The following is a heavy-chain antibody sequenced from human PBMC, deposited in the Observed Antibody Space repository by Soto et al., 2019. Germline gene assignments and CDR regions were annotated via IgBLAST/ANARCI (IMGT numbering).Heavy chain of an antibody. CDR1: GFTFSDHQ. CDR3: AGAGSPFHSDSTGYWGFDY. V-gene: IGHV3-53*01. Sequence: PGGSLRLSCAASGFTFSDHQMNWVRQAPGRGLEWVSVIYSSGTTYYGDSVKGRFTISRDNSKNTLYLQMNSLRTEDTALYYCAGAGSPFHSDSTGYWGFDYWGQGTLVTVSS. D-gene: IGHD3-9*01. J-gene: IGHJ4*02. CDR2: IYSSGTT.